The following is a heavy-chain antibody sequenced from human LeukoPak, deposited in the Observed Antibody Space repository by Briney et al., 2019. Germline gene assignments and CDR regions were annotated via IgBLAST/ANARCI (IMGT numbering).Heavy chain of an antibody. CDR2: ISSRSSYI. V-gene: IGHV3-21*01. CDR3: ASLGPGYSSSWYIYYYGMDV. Sequence: PGGSLRLSCAASGFTFSGYSMNWVRQAPGKGLEWVSSISSRSSYIYYADSVKGRFTISRDNAKNSLYLQMNSLRAEDTAVYYCASLGPGYSSSWYIYYYGMDVWGQGTTVTVSS. J-gene: IGHJ6*02. CDR1: GFTFSGYS. D-gene: IGHD6-13*01.